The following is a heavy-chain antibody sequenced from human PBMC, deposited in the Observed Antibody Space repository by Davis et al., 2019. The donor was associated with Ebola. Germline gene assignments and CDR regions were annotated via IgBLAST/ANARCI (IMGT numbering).Heavy chain of an antibody. CDR2: ISSSSSYI. Sequence: GESLKISCAASGFTFSSYSMNWVRQAPGKGLEWVSSISSSSSYIYYADSVKGRFTISRDNAKNSLYLQMNSLRTEDTALYYCAKDPNDFRISYGMDVWGQGTTVTVSS. J-gene: IGHJ6*02. D-gene: IGHD3-3*01. CDR1: GFTFSSYS. V-gene: IGHV3-21*04. CDR3: AKDPNDFRISYGMDV.